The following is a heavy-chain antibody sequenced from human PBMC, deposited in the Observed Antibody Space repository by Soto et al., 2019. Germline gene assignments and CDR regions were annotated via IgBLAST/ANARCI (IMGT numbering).Heavy chain of an antibody. CDR1: GFTFDDYA. CDR3: ARGGGGWTHYYMEV. D-gene: IGHD6-19*01. Sequence: EVQLVESGGGLEQPGRSLRLSCAASGFTFDDYAMHWVRQAPGKGLEWVSSIRWNSDNIGYGDSVKDRFIISRDNAKNCLYLQMNSLRGEDTALYHSARGGGGWTHYYMEVWGRGTTVTVSS. CDR2: IRWNSDNI. V-gene: IGHV3-9*01. J-gene: IGHJ6*03.